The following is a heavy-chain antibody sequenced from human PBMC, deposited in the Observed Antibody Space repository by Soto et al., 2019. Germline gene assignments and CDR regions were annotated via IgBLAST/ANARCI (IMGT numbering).Heavy chain of an antibody. CDR1: GFNFDAFV. Sequence: EVQLVESGGGLVQPGKSLRLSCSAAGFNFDAFVMHWVRQAPGRGLECVSTIHPTSIPLAYADSVRGRFTVSRDNAKKSLYLQMDSLRPEDTALYFCVKDAPNGAVDHWGQGTLVTVSS. J-gene: IGHJ4*02. CDR3: VKDAPNGAVDH. V-gene: IGHV3-9*01. D-gene: IGHD2-8*01. CDR2: IHPTSIPL.